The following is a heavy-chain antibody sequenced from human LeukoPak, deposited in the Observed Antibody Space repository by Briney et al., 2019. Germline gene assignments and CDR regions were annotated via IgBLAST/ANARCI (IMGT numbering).Heavy chain of an antibody. J-gene: IGHJ6*03. CDR2: FDPEDGET. D-gene: IGHD2-8*01. Sequence: ASVKVSCKVSGYTLTELSMHWVRRAPGKGLEWVGGFDPEDGETIYAQKFQGRVTMTEDTSTDTAYMELSSLRSEDTAVYYCATGVPNGPYYYYYYMDVWGKGTTVTVSS. CDR3: ATGVPNGPYYYYYYMDV. CDR1: GYTLTELS. V-gene: IGHV1-24*01.